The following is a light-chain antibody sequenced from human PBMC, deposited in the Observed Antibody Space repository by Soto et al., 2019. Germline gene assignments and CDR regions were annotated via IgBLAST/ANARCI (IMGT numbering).Light chain of an antibody. CDR3: AAWDDSLMGV. CDR1: SSNIGSNT. Sequence: QSVLTQPPSASGTPGQRVTISCSGSSSNIGSNTVNWYQQLPGTAPKLLIYSSDQRPSGVPDRFSGSKSGTSASLAISGLQSEGEADYYCAAWDDSLMGVFGGGTKVTVL. CDR2: SSD. V-gene: IGLV1-44*01. J-gene: IGLJ3*02.